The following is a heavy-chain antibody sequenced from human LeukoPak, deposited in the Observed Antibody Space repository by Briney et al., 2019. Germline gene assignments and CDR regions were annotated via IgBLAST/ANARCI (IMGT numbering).Heavy chain of an antibody. J-gene: IGHJ3*02. Sequence: GGPLRLSCAASGFTFSSYEMNWVRQAPGKGLEWVSSISSSSSYIYYADSVKGRFTISRDNAKNSLYLQMNSLRAEDTAVYYCARGRYSDIWGQGTMVTVSS. V-gene: IGHV3-21*01. CDR2: ISSSSSYI. D-gene: IGHD1-26*01. CDR3: ARGRYSDI. CDR1: GFTFSSYE.